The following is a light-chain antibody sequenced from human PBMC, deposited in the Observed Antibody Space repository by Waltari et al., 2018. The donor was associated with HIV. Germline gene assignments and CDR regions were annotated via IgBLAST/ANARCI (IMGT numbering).Light chain of an antibody. CDR3: SSYAGSNNVV. CDR1: SSDVGGYNY. CDR2: EVS. J-gene: IGLJ2*01. V-gene: IGLV2-8*01. Sequence: ISCTGTSSDVGGYNYVSWYQQHPGKAPKLMIYEVSKRPSGVPDRFSGSKSGNTASLTVSGLQAEDEADYYCSSYAGSNNVVFGG.